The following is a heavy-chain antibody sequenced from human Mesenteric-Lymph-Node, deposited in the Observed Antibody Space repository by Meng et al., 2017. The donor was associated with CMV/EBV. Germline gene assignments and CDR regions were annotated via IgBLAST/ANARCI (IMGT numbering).Heavy chain of an antibody. V-gene: IGHV3-74*01. CDR1: GFTFSSYW. J-gene: IGHJ4*02. CDR3: ARNYDFYSHYLGADY. Sequence: GESLKISCAASGFTFSSYWMHWVRQAPGKGLVWVSRINSDGSSTSYADSVKGRFTISRDNDKNTLYLQMNSLRAEDTAIYYCARNYDFYSHYLGADYWGQGTLVTVSS. D-gene: IGHD1-7*01. CDR2: INSDGSST.